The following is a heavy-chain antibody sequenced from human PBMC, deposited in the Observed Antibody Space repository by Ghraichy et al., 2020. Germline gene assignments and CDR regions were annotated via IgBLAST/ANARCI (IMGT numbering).Heavy chain of an antibody. D-gene: IGHD3-3*01. V-gene: IGHV4-39*01. CDR2: IYYSGST. Sequence: SQTLSLTCTVSGGSISSSSYYWGWIRQPPGKGLEWIGSIYYSGSTYYNPSLKSRVTISVDTSKNQFSLKLSSVTAADTAVYYCARPQDFRWFDPWGQGTLVTVSS. CDR1: GGSISSSSYY. CDR3: ARPQDFRWFDP. J-gene: IGHJ5*02.